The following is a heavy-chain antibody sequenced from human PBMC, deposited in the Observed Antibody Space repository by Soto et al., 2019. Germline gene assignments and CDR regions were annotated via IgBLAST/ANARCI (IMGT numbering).Heavy chain of an antibody. CDR1: GYSFSNFW. D-gene: IGHD2-8*02. Sequence: GESLKISCQASGYSFSNFWIAWVRQMPGEGLEWLGIIYPDDSDTRYSPSFLGQVTISADKSIKTTYLQWSSLKASDTAIYFCASSVLVTSTMNYFDLWGQGTLVTVST. CDR3: ASSVLVTSTMNYFDL. J-gene: IGHJ4*02. V-gene: IGHV5-51*01. CDR2: IYPDDSDT.